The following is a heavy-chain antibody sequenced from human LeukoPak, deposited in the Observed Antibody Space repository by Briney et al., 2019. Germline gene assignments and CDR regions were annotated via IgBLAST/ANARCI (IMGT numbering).Heavy chain of an antibody. J-gene: IGHJ4*02. CDR3: ARDEGGLLSSDY. D-gene: IGHD2/OR15-2a*01. CDR2: ISSSSTTI. V-gene: IGHV3-48*04. Sequence: GGSLRLSCAASGFTFSSYSMMWVRQAPGKGLEWVSYISSSSTTIHYADSVKGRFTISRDNAKNSLYLQMNSLRAEDTALYYCARDEGGLLSSDYWGQGTLVTVSS. CDR1: GFTFSSYS.